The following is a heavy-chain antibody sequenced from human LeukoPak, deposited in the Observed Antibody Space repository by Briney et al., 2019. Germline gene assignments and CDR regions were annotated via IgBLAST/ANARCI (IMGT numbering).Heavy chain of an antibody. J-gene: IGHJ5*02. Sequence: PSQTLSLTCTVSGGSISSGSYYWSWIRQPAGKGLEWIGRIYTSGTTYYNPSLKSRATISVDTSKNQFSLKLSSVTAADTAVYYCVRGRYSSGWFKDKNWFDPWGRESRSPSPQ. CDR2: IYTSGTT. V-gene: IGHV4-61*02. CDR1: GGSISSGSYY. CDR3: VRGRYSSGWFKDKNWFDP. D-gene: IGHD6-19*01.